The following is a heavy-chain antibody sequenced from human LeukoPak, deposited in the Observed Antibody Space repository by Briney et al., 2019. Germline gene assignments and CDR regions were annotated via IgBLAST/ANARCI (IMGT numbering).Heavy chain of an antibody. D-gene: IGHD3-9*01. CDR1: GYSISSGYY. J-gene: IGHJ4*02. CDR3: ARDRKTRDYDILTGWPPFDY. Sequence: PSETLSLTCTVSGYSISSGYYWGWIRQPPGKGLEWIGSIYYSGSTYYNPSLKSRVTISVDTSKNQFSLKLSSVTAADTAVYYCARDRKTRDYDILTGWPPFDYWGQGTLVTVSS. V-gene: IGHV4-38-2*02. CDR2: IYYSGST.